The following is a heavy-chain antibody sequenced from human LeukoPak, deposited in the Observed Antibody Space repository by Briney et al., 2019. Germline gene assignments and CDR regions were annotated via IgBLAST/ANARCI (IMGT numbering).Heavy chain of an antibody. CDR1: GFTFTKYW. Sequence: GDSLRLSCAASGFTFTKYWMTWVRQAPGKGLEWVGNIRQDGSDKNYMDSVKGRFTISRDNTKNSVYLQMSSLRAEDTAVYYCAREVWGPEYWGQGTLVTVSS. CDR2: IRQDGSDK. D-gene: IGHD1-14*01. CDR3: AREVWGPEY. J-gene: IGHJ4*02. V-gene: IGHV3-7*01.